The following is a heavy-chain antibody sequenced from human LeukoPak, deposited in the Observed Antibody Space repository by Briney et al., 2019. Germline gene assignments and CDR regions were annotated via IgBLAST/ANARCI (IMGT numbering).Heavy chain of an antibody. CDR2: ISSSSSYI. V-gene: IGHV3-21*01. J-gene: IGHJ4*02. D-gene: IGHD5-18*01. Sequence: PGGSLRLSCAASGFTFSSYSMNWVRQAPGKGLEWVSSISSSSSYIYYADLVKGRFTISRDNAKNSLYLQMNSLRAEDTAVYYCARALYSYGSSYFDYWGQGTLVTVSS. CDR1: GFTFSSYS. CDR3: ARALYSYGSSYFDY.